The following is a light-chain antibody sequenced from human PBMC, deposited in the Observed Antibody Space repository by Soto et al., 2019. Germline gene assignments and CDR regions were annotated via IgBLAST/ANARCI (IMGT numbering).Light chain of an antibody. CDR1: QSVSNSY. V-gene: IGKV3-20*01. Sequence: EIVLTQSPGTLSLSPGERATLPCRASQSVSNSYLAWYQQKPGQAPRLIMYGASNRATGIPDRFSGSGSGTDFTLTISRLEPEDFAVYYCQQYGTSLYTFGQGTKLEIK. CDR2: GAS. CDR3: QQYGTSLYT. J-gene: IGKJ2*01.